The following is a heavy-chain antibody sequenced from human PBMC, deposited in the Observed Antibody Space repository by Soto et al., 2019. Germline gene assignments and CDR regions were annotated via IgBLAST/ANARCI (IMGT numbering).Heavy chain of an antibody. J-gene: IGHJ6*02. Sequence: QVQLQESGPGLVKPSQTLSLTCTVSGGSISSGGYYWSWIRQHPGKGLEWIGYIYYSGSTYYNPSLKSRVTISVDTSKNQFSLKLSSVTAADTAVYYCARSFAPRYSDFARHMDVWGQGTTVTVSS. CDR3: ARSFAPRYSDFARHMDV. CDR2: IYYSGST. CDR1: GGSISSGGYY. D-gene: IGHD3-3*01. V-gene: IGHV4-31*03.